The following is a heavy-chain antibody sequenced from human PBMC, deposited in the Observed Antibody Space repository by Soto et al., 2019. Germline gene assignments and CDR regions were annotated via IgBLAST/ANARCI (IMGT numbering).Heavy chain of an antibody. J-gene: IGHJ4*02. CDR1: GGSISSGGYC. V-gene: IGHV4-30-2*01. CDR2: VYHSGST. D-gene: IGHD2-15*01. CDR3: ARRQVVAAQH. Sequence: QLPLQESGSGLVKPSQTLSLTCAVSGGSISSGGYCWSWIRQPPGKGLEWIGYVYHSGSTYYNPSLKSRVTISVDRSKNQFSLKLSSVPAADTAVYYCARRQVVAAQHWGQGTLVTVSS.